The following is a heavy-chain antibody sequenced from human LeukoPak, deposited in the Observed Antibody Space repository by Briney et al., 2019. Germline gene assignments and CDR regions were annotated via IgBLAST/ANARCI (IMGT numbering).Heavy chain of an antibody. CDR1: GYTFTSYY. V-gene: IGHV1-46*01. Sequence: ASVKVSCKASGYTFTSYYMHWVRQAPGQGLEWMGIINPNGGSTSYAQKFQGRVTMTRDTSTSTVYMELSSLRSEDTAVHYCARDGHSSSWYEAKNILDYWGQGTLVTVSS. J-gene: IGHJ4*02. CDR3: ARDGHSSSWYEAKNILDY. CDR2: INPNGGST. D-gene: IGHD6-13*01.